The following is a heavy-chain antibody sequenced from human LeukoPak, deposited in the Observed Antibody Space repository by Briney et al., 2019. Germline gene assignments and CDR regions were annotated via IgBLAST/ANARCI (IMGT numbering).Heavy chain of an antibody. J-gene: IGHJ6*02. V-gene: IGHV4-34*01. D-gene: IGHD2-2*01. CDR2: INHSGST. CDR3: ARGYDIVVVPAAIHYYYGMDV. Sequence: IRXXXXXGXXWIXEINHSGSTNYNPSLKSRVTISVDTSKNQFSLKLSSVTAADTAVYYCARGYDIVVVPAAIHYYYGMDVWGQGTTVTVSS.